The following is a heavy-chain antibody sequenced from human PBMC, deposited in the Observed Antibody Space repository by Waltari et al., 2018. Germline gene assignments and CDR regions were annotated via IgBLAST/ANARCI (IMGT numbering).Heavy chain of an antibody. V-gene: IGHV3-53*01. CDR3: ARGGSGELPIGAFDI. CDR2: IYGGGST. Sequence: EVQLVESGGGLIQPGGSLRLSCAASGFTVSSNYMSWVRQAPGKGGEWVSVIYGGGSTYYADSVNGRFNISRDNSKNTLYLQMNGLRAEDTAVYYCARGGSGELPIGAFDIWGQGAMVSVSS. D-gene: IGHD7-27*01. J-gene: IGHJ3*02. CDR1: GFTVSSNY.